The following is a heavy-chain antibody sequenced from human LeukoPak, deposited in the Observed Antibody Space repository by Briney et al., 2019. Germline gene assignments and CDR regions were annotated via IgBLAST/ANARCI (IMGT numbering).Heavy chain of an antibody. V-gene: IGHV1-18*01. Sequence: ASVKVSCKASGHTSTTYAIHWVRQAPGQGLEWMGWVSAYNGNTHYAQKFQGRVTMTTDTSTSTAYMELRNLRSDDTAVYYCARDFGGSYYYGMDVWGQGTTVTVSS. CDR2: VSAYNGNT. CDR3: ARDFGGSYYYGMDV. J-gene: IGHJ6*02. D-gene: IGHD3-10*01. CDR1: GHTSTTYA.